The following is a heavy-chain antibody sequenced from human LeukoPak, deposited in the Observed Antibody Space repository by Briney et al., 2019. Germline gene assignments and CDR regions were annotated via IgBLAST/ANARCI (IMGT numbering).Heavy chain of an antibody. V-gene: IGHV4-34*01. Sequence: SETLSLTCAVYGGSFSGYYWSWIRQPPGKGLEWIGEINHSGSTNYNPSLKSRVTISVDTSKNQFSLKLSSVTAADTAVYYCTRVRFLEWLLPDYYFDYWGQGTLVTVSS. CDR2: INHSGST. CDR1: GGSFSGYY. CDR3: TRVRFLEWLLPDYYFDY. D-gene: IGHD3-3*01. J-gene: IGHJ4*02.